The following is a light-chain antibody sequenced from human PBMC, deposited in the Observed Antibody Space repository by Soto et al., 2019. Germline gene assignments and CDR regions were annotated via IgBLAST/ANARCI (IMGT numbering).Light chain of an antibody. CDR3: LQYNTCAPT. J-gene: IGKJ1*01. CDR2: AVS. Sequence: DDQTILSPCPLAASIVDRGTISCRASHAIGSDLAWFQHRPGTAPQRLIFAVSSLQSGVPSRFSGSGSGTDFSLTISSLQPEDFAAYYCLQYNTCAPTFGQGTKVDIK. V-gene: IGKV1-17*01. CDR1: HAIGSD.